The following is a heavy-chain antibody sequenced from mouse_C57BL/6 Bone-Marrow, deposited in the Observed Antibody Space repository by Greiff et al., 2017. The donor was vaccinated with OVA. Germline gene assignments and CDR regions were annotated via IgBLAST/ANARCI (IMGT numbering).Heavy chain of an antibody. CDR1: GYTFTSYW. V-gene: IGHV1-64*01. D-gene: IGHD2-5*01. CDR2: IYPNSGST. J-gene: IGHJ1*03. CDR3: ARGCFYYSNYVGWYFDV. Sequence: VQLQQPGAELVKPGASVKLSCKTSGYTFTSYWMHWVKQRPGQGLEWIGMIYPNSGSTNYNEKFKSKATLTVDKSSSTAYMQLSSLTSEDSAVYYCARGCFYYSNYVGWYFDVWGTGTTVTVSS.